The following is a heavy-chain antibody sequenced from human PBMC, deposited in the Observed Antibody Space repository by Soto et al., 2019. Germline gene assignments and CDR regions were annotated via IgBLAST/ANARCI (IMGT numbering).Heavy chain of an antibody. J-gene: IGHJ5*02. CDR1: GYTFTSYG. V-gene: IGHV1-18*01. CDR3: ARDRTTWGTDRDTWFDP. CDR2: ISAYNGNT. D-gene: IGHD1-26*01. Sequence: QVQLVQSGAEVKQPGASVKVSCKASGYTFTSYGISWVRQAPGQGLEWMGWISAYNGNTNYAQKLQGRVTMTTDTSTSTAYMELRSLRSDDTAVYYCARDRTTWGTDRDTWFDPWGQGTLVTVSS.